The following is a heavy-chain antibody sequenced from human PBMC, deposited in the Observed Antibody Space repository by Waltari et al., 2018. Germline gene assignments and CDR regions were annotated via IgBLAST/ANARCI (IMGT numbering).Heavy chain of an antibody. CDR3: AREGAATVTTGGVFDY. D-gene: IGHD4-17*01. CDR2: ISSNGGST. V-gene: IGHV3-64*02. CDR1: GGTFSSYA. J-gene: IGHJ4*02. Sequence: VQLVQSGAEVKKPGSSVKVSCKASGGTFSSYAMHWVRQAPGKGLEYVSAISSNGGSTYYADSVKGRFTISRDNSKNRLYLQMGSLRAEDMAVYYCAREGAATVTTGGVFDYWGQGTLVTVSS.